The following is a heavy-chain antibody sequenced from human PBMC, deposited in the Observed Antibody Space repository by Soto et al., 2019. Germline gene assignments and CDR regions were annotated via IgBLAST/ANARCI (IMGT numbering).Heavy chain of an antibody. CDR1: GGSISSYY. V-gene: IGHV4-59*01. D-gene: IGHD3-10*01. J-gene: IGHJ6*02. CDR3: ARDLGVGGVIIGPDYYYGMDV. CDR2: IYHSGST. Sequence: SETLSLTCTVSGGSISSYYWSWIRQPPGKGLEWIGYIYHSGSTNYNPSLKSRVTISVDTSKNQFSLKLSSVIAADTAVYYCARDLGVGGVIIGPDYYYGMDVWGQGTTVTVSS.